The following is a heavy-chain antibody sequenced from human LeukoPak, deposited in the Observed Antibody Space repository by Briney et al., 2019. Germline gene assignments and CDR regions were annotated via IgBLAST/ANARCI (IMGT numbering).Heavy chain of an antibody. CDR2: INPNRGGT. D-gene: IGHD2-2*01. J-gene: IGHJ6*03. V-gene: IGHV1-2*02. CDR1: GYTFTGYY. CDR3: ASDPRTTSVPAYYYYYMDV. Sequence: SLKVSCKASGYTFTGYYIHWVRQAPGQGLEWMGWINPNRGGTYYAQKFQGRATLTRDTSISTAYMELSRLTSDDTAVFYCASDPRTTSVPAYYYYYMDVWGKGTTVTVSS.